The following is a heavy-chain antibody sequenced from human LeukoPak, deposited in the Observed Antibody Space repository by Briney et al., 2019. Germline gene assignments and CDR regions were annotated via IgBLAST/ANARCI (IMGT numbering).Heavy chain of an antibody. CDR2: IYYSGST. CDR3: AREDITGTASYFDY. D-gene: IGHD1-7*01. V-gene: IGHV4-59*01. CDR1: GFTFSSYA. J-gene: IGHJ4*02. Sequence: GSLRLSCAASGFTFSSYAMNWVRQAPGKGLEWIGYIYYSGSTDYIPSLRSRLTISVDTSKNQFSLKLSSVTAADTAVYYCAREDITGTASYFDYWGQGTLVTVSS.